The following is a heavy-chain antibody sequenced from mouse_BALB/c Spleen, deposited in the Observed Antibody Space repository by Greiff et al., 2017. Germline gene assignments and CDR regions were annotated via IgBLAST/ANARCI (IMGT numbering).Heavy chain of an antibody. CDR1: GFNIKDTY. D-gene: IGHD1-1*01. J-gene: IGHJ2*01. Sequence: VQLKESGAELVKPGASVKLSCTASGFNIKDTYMHWVKQRPEQGLEWIGRIDPANGNTKYDPKFQGKATITADTSSNTAYLQLSSLTSEDTAVYYCARWGYGSSDYFDYWGQGTTLTVSS. CDR3: ARWGYGSSDYFDY. CDR2: IDPANGNT. V-gene: IGHV14-3*02.